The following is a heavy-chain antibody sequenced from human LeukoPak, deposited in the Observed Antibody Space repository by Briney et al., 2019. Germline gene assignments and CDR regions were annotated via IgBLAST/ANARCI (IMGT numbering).Heavy chain of an antibody. CDR1: GYTFTGYY. V-gene: IGHV1-8*02. J-gene: IGHJ3*02. CDR3: ARGIKGYIATRDAFDI. Sequence: GASVKVSCKASGYTFTGYYMHWVRQAPGQGLEWMGWMNPNSGNTGYAQKFQGRVTMTRNTSISTAYMELSSLRSEDTAVYYCARGIKGYIATRDAFDIWGQGTMVTVSS. CDR2: MNPNSGNT. D-gene: IGHD5-24*01.